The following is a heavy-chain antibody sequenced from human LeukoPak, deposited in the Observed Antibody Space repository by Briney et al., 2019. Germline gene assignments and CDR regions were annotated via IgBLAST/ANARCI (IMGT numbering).Heavy chain of an antibody. Sequence: ASVKVSCKASGYTFTGYYMHWVRQAPGQGLEWMGWINPNSGGTNYAQKFQGRVTMTRDTSISTAYMELSRLRSDDTAVYYCARADPQLRYFDWLSDHDAFDIWGQGTMVTVSS. V-gene: IGHV1-2*02. D-gene: IGHD3-9*01. CDR3: ARADPQLRYFDWLSDHDAFDI. CDR2: INPNSGGT. CDR1: GYTFTGYY. J-gene: IGHJ3*02.